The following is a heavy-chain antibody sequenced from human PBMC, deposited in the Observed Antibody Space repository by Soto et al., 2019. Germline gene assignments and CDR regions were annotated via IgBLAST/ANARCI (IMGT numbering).Heavy chain of an antibody. CDR3: TRENSEYSDGHYDVFYR. CDR2: MNPKSGGT. Sequence: SVKPSCKASGYTFSAYYTHWVRQAPGQGLEWMGWMNPKSGGTYFAQKFQGRVTLTRDTSISTAYMEVNRLRSDDTAVYYCTRENSEYSDGHYDVFYRCGQGTTVTGS. D-gene: IGHD3-22*01. CDR1: GYTFSAYY. J-gene: IGHJ6*02. V-gene: IGHV1-2*02.